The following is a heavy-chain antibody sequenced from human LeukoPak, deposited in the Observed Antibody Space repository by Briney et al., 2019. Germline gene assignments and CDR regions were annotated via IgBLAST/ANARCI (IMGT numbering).Heavy chain of an antibody. CDR3: ARDSRLRHHLRTHYYYYGMDV. J-gene: IGHJ6*02. Sequence: GGSLRLSCAASGFTFSDYYMSWIRQAPGKGLGWVSYISSSGSTIYYADSVKGRFTISRDNAKNSLYLQMNSLRAEDTAVYYCARDSRLRHHLRTHYYYYGMDVWGQGTTVTVSS. V-gene: IGHV3-11*01. CDR1: GFTFSDYY. CDR2: ISSSGSTI. D-gene: IGHD5-12*01.